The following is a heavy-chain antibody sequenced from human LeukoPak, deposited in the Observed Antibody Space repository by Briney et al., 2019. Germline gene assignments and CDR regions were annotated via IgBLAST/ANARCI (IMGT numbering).Heavy chain of an antibody. J-gene: IGHJ6*03. CDR3: AKDPGFWSGYYYYYMDV. D-gene: IGHD3-3*01. V-gene: IGHV3-74*01. CDR1: GFTFSNSG. Sequence: HPGGSLRLSCAASGFTFSNSGMHWVRQAPGKGLVWVSRINSDGSSTSYADSVKGRFTISRDNAKNSLYLQMNSLRAEDTAVYYCAKDPGFWSGYYYYYMDVWGKGTTVTVSS. CDR2: INSDGSST.